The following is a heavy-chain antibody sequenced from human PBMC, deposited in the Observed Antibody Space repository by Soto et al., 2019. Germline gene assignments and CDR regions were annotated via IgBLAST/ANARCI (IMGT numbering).Heavy chain of an antibody. Sequence: ASVKVSCKASGYTFTAYYIHWVRQAPGQELEWMGWINPNSGGTHYAQKFQGRVTMTGDTSLSTAYMELTSLRSDDTAVYYCARTHIRGNYFYSLAVWGQGTTVTVAS. V-gene: IGHV1-2*02. CDR1: GYTFTAYY. CDR3: ARTHIRGNYFYSLAV. J-gene: IGHJ6*02. D-gene: IGHD2-21*01. CDR2: INPNSGGT.